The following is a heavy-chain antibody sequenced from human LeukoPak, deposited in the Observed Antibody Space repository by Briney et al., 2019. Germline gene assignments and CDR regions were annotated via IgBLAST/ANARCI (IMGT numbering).Heavy chain of an antibody. CDR1: GFTVSSNY. Sequence: GGSLRLPCAASGFTVSSNYMSWVRQAPGKGLEWVSVIYSGGSTYYSDSVKGRFPISRENSKNTLYLQMNSLRAEDTAVYYCAKYSSGFLDSWGQGTLVTVSS. V-gene: IGHV3-66*01. D-gene: IGHD6-19*01. CDR2: IYSGGST. J-gene: IGHJ4*02. CDR3: AKYSSGFLDS.